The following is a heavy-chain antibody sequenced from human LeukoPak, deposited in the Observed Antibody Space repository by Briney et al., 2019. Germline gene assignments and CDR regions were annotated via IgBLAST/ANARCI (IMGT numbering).Heavy chain of an antibody. CDR1: GGSFSGYY. Sequence: SETLSLTCAVYGGSFSGYYWSWIRQPPGKGLEWIGYIYYSGSTNYNPSLKSRVTISVDTSKNQFSLKLSSVTAADTAVYYCARVRTWFDPWGQGTLVTVSS. CDR3: ARVRTWFDP. V-gene: IGHV4-59*01. J-gene: IGHJ5*02. CDR2: IYYSGST.